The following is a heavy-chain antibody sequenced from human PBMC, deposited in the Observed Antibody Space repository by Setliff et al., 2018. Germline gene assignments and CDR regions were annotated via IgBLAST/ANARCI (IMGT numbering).Heavy chain of an antibody. V-gene: IGHV4-30-4*08. D-gene: IGHD3-10*01. CDR1: GDSISSGDYF. CDR2: IYHSGSA. J-gene: IGHJ6*03. Sequence: PSETLSLTCTVSGDSISSGDYFWSWIRQPPGKGLEWIAYIYHSGSAYYNPSLKSRVTMSVDTSKNQFSLKLNSVTAADTAVYFCARVRITPYCMDVWGKGTTVTVSS. CDR3: ARVRITPYCMDV.